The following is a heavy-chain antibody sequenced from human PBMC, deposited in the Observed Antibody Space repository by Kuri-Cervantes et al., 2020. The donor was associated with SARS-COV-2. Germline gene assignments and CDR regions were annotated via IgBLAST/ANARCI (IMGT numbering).Heavy chain of an antibody. CDR1: GYSISSGYY. J-gene: IGHJ3*02. V-gene: IGHV4-38-2*01. Sequence: SQTLSLTCAVSGYSISSGYYWGWIRQPPGKGLEWIGSIYHSGSTYYNPSLKSRVTISVDTSKNQPSLKLSSVTAADTAVYYCARAGSYLDAFDIWGQGTMVTVSS. D-gene: IGHD1-26*01. CDR2: IYHSGST. CDR3: ARAGSYLDAFDI.